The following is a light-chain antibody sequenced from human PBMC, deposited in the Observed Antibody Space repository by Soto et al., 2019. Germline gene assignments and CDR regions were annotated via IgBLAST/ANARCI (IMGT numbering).Light chain of an antibody. CDR3: LLYYGGAVV. V-gene: IGLV7-43*01. Sequence: QTVVTQEPSLTLSPGGTVTLTCASSTGTVTSGHYPNWLQQKPGQAPRALIYSTDTRHSWTPARFSGSLLGGKAALTLSGVQPEDEADYYCLLYYGGAVVFGGGTKLTVL. CDR1: TGTVTSGHY. J-gene: IGLJ2*01. CDR2: STD.